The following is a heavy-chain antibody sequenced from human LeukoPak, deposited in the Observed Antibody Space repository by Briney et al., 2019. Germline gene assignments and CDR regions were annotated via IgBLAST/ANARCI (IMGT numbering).Heavy chain of an antibody. D-gene: IGHD3-10*01. Sequence: GATVKISCKVSGYTFTDYYMHWVQQAPGKGLEWMGLVDPEDGETIYAEKFQGRVTITADTSTDTAYMELSSLRSEDTPLYYCAISMVRGVIHPNWGQGTLVTVSS. J-gene: IGHJ4*02. CDR3: AISMVRGVIHPN. CDR2: VDPEDGET. CDR1: GYTFTDYY. V-gene: IGHV1-69-2*01.